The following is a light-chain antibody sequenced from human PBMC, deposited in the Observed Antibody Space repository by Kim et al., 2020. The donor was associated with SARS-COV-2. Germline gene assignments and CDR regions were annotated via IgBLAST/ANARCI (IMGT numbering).Light chain of an antibody. V-gene: IGLV1-44*01. CDR2: GNN. Sequence: GQRVTIPCSGGRFNIGSNTVTWYHQLPGTAPRPLIYGNNQRPSGVPDRFSGSKSGTSASLAISGLQSEDEAAYYCAAWDDSLNGWVFGGGTQLTVL. CDR1: RFNIGSNT. J-gene: IGLJ3*02. CDR3: AAWDDSLNGWV.